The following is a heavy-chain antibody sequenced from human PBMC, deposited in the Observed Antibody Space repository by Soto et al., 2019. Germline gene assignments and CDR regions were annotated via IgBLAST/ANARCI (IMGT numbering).Heavy chain of an antibody. CDR3: ARVDCSSIGCYGVYSYYGMDV. Sequence: EVQLVESGGGLVQPGGSLRLSCAASAFTFRNYWMSWVRQAPGKGLEWVANIKQDGSEKYYVDSVKGRFTISRDNAKSTLYLQINSRRAEDTAVYYCARVDCSSIGCYGVYSYYGMDVWGLGTTVTVS. CDR2: IKQDGSEK. CDR1: AFTFRNYW. D-gene: IGHD2-2*01. J-gene: IGHJ6*02. V-gene: IGHV3-7*05.